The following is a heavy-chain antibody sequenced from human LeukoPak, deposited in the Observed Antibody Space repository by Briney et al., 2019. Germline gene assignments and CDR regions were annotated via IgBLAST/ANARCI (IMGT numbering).Heavy chain of an antibody. D-gene: IGHD3-9*01. J-gene: IGHJ4*02. V-gene: IGHV3-21*04. CDR3: AKMATYYDILTGYLDY. CDR2: ISSSSSYI. Sequence: GGSLRLSCAASGFTFSSYSMNWVRQAPGKGLEWVSSISSSSSYIYYADSVKGRFTISRDNSKNTLYLQMNSLRAEDTAVYYCAKMATYYDILTGYLDYWGQGTLVTVSS. CDR1: GFTFSSYS.